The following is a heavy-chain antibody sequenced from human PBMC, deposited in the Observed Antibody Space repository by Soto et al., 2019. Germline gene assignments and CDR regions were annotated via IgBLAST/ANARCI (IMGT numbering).Heavy chain of an antibody. CDR3: ARAPPFDWFPFDY. J-gene: IGHJ4*02. CDR1: GGSISSYY. V-gene: IGHV4-59*01. Sequence: PSETLSLTCTVSGGSISSYYWSWIRQPPGKGLEWIGYTYYSGSTNYNPSLKSRVTISVDTSKNQFSLKLSSVTAADTAVYYCARAPPFDWFPFDYWGQGTLVTVSS. D-gene: IGHD3-9*01. CDR2: TYYSGST.